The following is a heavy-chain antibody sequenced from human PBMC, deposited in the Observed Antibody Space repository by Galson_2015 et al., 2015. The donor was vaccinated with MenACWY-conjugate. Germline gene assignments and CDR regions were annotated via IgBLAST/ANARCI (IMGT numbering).Heavy chain of an antibody. CDR1: GFTFTGYE. D-gene: IGHD5-18*01. Sequence: SLRLSCAAPGFTFTGYEFNWVRQAPGKGLEWLSYISKSGSPIYYADSVKGRFTISRDNIKKSLFLEMNSLRAGDTGVYYCARVGTWIHQYFYYMDVWGKGTTVTVSS. CDR2: ISKSGSPI. V-gene: IGHV3-48*03. CDR3: ARVGTWIHQYFYYMDV. J-gene: IGHJ6*03.